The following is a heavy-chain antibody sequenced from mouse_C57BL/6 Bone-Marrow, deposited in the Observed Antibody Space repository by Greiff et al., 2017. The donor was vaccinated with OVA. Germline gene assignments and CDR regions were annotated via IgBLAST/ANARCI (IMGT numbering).Heavy chain of an antibody. V-gene: IGHV1-82*01. CDR3: ARGVLRW. J-gene: IGHJ3*01. Sequence: VQLQESGPELVKPGASVKISCKASGYAFSSSWMNWVKQRPGKGLEWIGRIYPGDGDTNYNGKFKGKATLTADKSSSTAYMQLSSLTSEDSAVYFCARGVLRWGGQGTLVTVSA. CDR1: GYAFSSSW. D-gene: IGHD1-1*01. CDR2: IYPGDGDT.